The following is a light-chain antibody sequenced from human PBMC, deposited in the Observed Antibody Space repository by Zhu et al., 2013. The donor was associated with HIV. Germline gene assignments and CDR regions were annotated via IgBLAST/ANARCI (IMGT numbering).Light chain of an antibody. CDR3: AAWDESLSGWV. CDR1: RSNIGSNY. Sequence: QSVLTQPPSTSGTPGQRVTISCSGSRSNIGSNYVYWYQQLPGTTPKLLIYRDNQWPSGVPDRFSGSKSGTSASLSISGLRSEDEGDYYCAAWDESLSGWVFGGGTKLTIL. J-gene: IGLJ3*02. CDR2: RDN. V-gene: IGLV1-47*01.